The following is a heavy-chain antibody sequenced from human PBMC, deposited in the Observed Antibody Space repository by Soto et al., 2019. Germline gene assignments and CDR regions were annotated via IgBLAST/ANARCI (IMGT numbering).Heavy chain of an antibody. CDR3: ARGHDYGDSFDY. V-gene: IGHV1-3*01. CDR1: GYTFTSYA. CDR2: XXXGXGXT. J-gene: IGHJ4*02. Sequence: ASVKVSCKSSGYTFTSYAMHWLRQAPGQRLEWMGWXXXGXGXTXYXXXXQGRVTITRDTSASTAYMELSSLRSEDTAVYYCARGHDYGDSFDYWGQGTLVTVSS. D-gene: IGHD4-17*01.